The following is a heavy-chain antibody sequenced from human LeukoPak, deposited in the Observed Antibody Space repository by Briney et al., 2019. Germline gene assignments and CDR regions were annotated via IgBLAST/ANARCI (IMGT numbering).Heavy chain of an antibody. Sequence: GGSLRLSCAVSGITLSNYGMSWVRQAPGKGLEWVAGISDSGGRTNYADSVKGRFTISRDNPKNTLYLQMNSLRAEDTAVYFCAKRGVVIRVILVGFHKEAYYFDSWGQGALSPSPQ. CDR2: ISDSGGRT. CDR3: AKRGVVIRVILVGFHKEAYYFDS. V-gene: IGHV3-23*01. CDR1: GITLSNYG. J-gene: IGHJ4*02. D-gene: IGHD3-22*01.